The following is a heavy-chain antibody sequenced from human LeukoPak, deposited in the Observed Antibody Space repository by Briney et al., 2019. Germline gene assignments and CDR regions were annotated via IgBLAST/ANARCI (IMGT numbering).Heavy chain of an antibody. Sequence: GGSLRLSCAASGFTFSSYAMSWVRQAPGKGLEWVSAISGSGGSTYYADSVKGRFTISRDNSKNTLYLQMNSLRPEDTAVYYCARDSMVRGNYFDYWGQGTLVTVSS. CDR2: ISGSGGST. J-gene: IGHJ4*02. D-gene: IGHD3-10*01. CDR3: ARDSMVRGNYFDY. V-gene: IGHV3-23*01. CDR1: GFTFSSYA.